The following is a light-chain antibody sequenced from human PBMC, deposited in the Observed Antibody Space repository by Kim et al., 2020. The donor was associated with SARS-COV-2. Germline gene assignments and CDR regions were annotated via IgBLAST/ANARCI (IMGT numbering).Light chain of an antibody. CDR1: PSLYNY. J-gene: IGKJ2*03. CDR3: QQSYRAPYS. CDR2: AAS. V-gene: IGKV1-39*01. Sequence: SGAVGANVTLPCRASPSLYNYLNWYHTKPGNAPKVLIYAASSLQSGVPSRFSGSGSEPDFTLTISSLQPEDFAIYYCQQSYRAPYSFAQGTKLEI.